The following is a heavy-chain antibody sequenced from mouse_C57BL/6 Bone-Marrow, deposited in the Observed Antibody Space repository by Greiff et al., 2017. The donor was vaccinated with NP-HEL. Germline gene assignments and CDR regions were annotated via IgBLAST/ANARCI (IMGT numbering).Heavy chain of an antibody. J-gene: IGHJ3*01. CDR1: GFTFSDYY. D-gene: IGHD1-1*01. CDR2: ISNGGGST. CDR3: ARQTSFYDNGSIAY. Sequence: EVQVVESGGGLVQPGGSLKLSCAASGFTFSDYYMYWVRQTPEKRLAWVAYISNGGGSTYYPDTVKGRFTISRDNAKHTLYLQMSRLMSEYTAMYYCARQTSFYDNGSIAYWGQGTVVTVSA. V-gene: IGHV5-12*01.